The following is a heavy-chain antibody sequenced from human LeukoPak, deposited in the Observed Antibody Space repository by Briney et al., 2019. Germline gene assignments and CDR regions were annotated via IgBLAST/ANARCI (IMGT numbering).Heavy chain of an antibody. CDR3: ARDLNNGSYHWFDP. CDR1: GFTFSSYS. J-gene: IGHJ5*02. D-gene: IGHD1-26*01. Sequence: GGSPRLFCAASGFTFSSYSMNWVRQAPGKGLEWVSYISSSSSTIYYADSVKGRFTISRDNAKNSLYLQMNSLRAEDTAVYYCARDLNNGSYHWFDPWGQGTLVTVSS. CDR2: ISSSSSTI. V-gene: IGHV3-48*01.